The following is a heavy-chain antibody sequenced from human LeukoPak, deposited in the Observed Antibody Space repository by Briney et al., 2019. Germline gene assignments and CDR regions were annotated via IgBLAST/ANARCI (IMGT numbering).Heavy chain of an antibody. CDR2: ISAYNGNT. V-gene: IGHV1-18*01. CDR3: AKLDIVVVVAATPSDY. J-gene: IGHJ4*02. Sequence: GASVKVSCKASGYTFTSYGISWVRQAPGQGLEWMGWISAYNGNTNYAQKLQGRVTMTTDTSTSTAYMELRSLRSDDTAVYYCAKLDIVVVVAATPSDYWGQGTLVTVSS. D-gene: IGHD2-15*01. CDR1: GYTFTSYG.